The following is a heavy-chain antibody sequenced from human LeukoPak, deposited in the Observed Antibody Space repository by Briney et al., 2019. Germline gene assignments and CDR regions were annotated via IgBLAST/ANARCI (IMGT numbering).Heavy chain of an antibody. D-gene: IGHD3-3*01. J-gene: IGHJ4*02. Sequence: PGGSLRLSCAASGFTFSSYGMHWVRQPPGKGLEWVAFIRFDGSDKYYADSIKGRFTVSRDDAKNTLYLQMNSLRAEDTAVYYCSRAANFWSGYFDYWGQGALVTVSP. CDR1: GFTFSSYG. CDR2: IRFDGSDK. CDR3: SRAANFWSGYFDY. V-gene: IGHV3-30*02.